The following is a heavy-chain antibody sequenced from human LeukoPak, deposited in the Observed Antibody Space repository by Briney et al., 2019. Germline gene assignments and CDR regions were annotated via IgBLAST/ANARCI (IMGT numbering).Heavy chain of an antibody. V-gene: IGHV4-61*02. D-gene: IGHD5-12*01. J-gene: IGHJ6*03. CDR2: ISSSGST. Sequence: PSQTLSLTCTVSGDSISSGDYYWSWIRQPAGKGLEWIGRISSSGSTNYNPSLKSRVTISVDTSKNQFSLKLSSVTAADTAVYYCARGDGYDFHMDVWGKGTTVTVSS. CDR1: GDSISSGDYY. CDR3: ARGDGYDFHMDV.